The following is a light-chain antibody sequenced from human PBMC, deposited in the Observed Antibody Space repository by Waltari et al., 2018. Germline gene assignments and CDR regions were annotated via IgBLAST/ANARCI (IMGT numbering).Light chain of an antibody. J-gene: IGKJ4*01. V-gene: IGKV1-39*01. CDR2: AAS. CDR3: QQYNDWPRVT. CDR1: QSISTS. Sequence: DIQVTQSPSSLSASVGDRVTITCRTSQSISTSLNWYQQKPGKPPKLLIFAASALQSGVSSRFSGSGSQTDFTLTIRNLQPEDFATYYCQQYNDWPRVTFGGGTKVEIK.